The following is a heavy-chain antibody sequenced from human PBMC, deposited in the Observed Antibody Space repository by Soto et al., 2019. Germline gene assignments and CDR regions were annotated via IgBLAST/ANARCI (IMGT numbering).Heavy chain of an antibody. CDR1: GYTFTSYD. V-gene: IGHV1-8*01. CDR2: LNPNNGNT. Sequence: QVQLVQSVAEVKKPGASVKVSCKASGYTFTSYDINWVRQATGQGLEWMGRLNPNNGNTAYAQKFQGRVTMTRTTSISTAYMELSSLRSEDTAVYYCARGADNWNDGYWFDPWGQGTLVTVSS. CDR3: ARGADNWNDGYWFDP. D-gene: IGHD1-1*01. J-gene: IGHJ5*02.